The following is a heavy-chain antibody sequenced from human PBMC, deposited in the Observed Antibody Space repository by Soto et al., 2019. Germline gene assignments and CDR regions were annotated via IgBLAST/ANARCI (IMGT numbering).Heavy chain of an antibody. CDR1: GFSFGDYV. V-gene: IGHV3-49*04. CDR2: IRSGGTA. Sequence: EVQLVESGGGLVQPGRSLRLSCTTSGFSFGDYVMTWVRQAPGKGLEFVGAIRSGGTAEYAASLRGRFTVSRDDSKRIAYLQLNSLTSDDTAVFYCTIWPATGQSHFGHWGQGTLVTVSS. D-gene: IGHD3-3*01. CDR3: TIWPATGQSHFGH. J-gene: IGHJ4*02.